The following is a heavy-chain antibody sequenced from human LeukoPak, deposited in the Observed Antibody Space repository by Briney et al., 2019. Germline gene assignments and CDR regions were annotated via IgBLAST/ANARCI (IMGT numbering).Heavy chain of an antibody. CDR1: GFTFSNYY. CDR3: ARGSIAAAGTGDY. Sequence: PGGSLRLSCAASGFTFSNYYIYWVRQAPGKGLVWVSRISGDGSITTYADSVKGRFTISRDNAKNTLYLQMNSLRAEDTAVYYCARGSIAAAGTGDYWGQGTLVTVSS. D-gene: IGHD6-13*01. J-gene: IGHJ4*02. V-gene: IGHV3-74*01. CDR2: ISGDGSIT.